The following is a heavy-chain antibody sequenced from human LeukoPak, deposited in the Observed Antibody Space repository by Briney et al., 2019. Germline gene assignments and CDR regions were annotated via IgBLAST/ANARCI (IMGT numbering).Heavy chain of an antibody. CDR2: ITWDGGRT. CDR3: AKDIFSYDDYAGYDY. J-gene: IGHJ4*02. V-gene: IGHV3-43*01. CDR1: GFVFEDYP. D-gene: IGHD4-17*01. Sequence: GGSLRLSCAASGFVFEDYPMHWVRQAPGKGLEWVSLITWDGGRTYYADSVKGRFTISRDNSKNSLYLQMSGLRTEDTAFYYCAKDIFSYDDYAGYDYWGQGTLVTVSS.